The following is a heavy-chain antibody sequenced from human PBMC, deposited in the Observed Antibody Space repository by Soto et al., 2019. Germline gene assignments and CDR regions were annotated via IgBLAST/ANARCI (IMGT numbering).Heavy chain of an antibody. Sequence: QVQLVESGGGVVQPGRSLRLSCAASGFTFSSYAMHWVRQAPGKGLEWVAVISYDGSNKYYADSVKGRFTISRDNSKNTLYLRLISLRAEDTAVYYCARDTDSSGYLDYWGQGTLVTVSS. J-gene: IGHJ4*02. CDR1: GFTFSSYA. V-gene: IGHV3-30-3*01. D-gene: IGHD3-22*01. CDR2: ISYDGSNK. CDR3: ARDTDSSGYLDY.